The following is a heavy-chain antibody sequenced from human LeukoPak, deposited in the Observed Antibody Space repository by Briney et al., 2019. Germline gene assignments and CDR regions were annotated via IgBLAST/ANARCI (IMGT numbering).Heavy chain of an antibody. CDR3: ARGGPWELLHVYWYFDL. D-gene: IGHD1-26*01. CDR1: GFTFSSYW. Sequence: GGSLRLSCAASGFTFSSYWTHWVRQAPGKGLVWVSRINSDGSSTSYADSVKGRFTISRDNAKNTLYLQMNSLRAEDTAVYYCARGGPWELLHVYWYFDLWGRGTLVTVSS. CDR2: INSDGSST. J-gene: IGHJ2*01. V-gene: IGHV3-74*01.